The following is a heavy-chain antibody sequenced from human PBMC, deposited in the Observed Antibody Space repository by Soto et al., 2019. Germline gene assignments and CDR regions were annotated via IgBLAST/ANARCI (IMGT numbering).Heavy chain of an antibody. CDR1: GFTFSKFA. CDR3: EASYYYDSSGYFDLGY. CDR2: IVVGSGKT. V-gene: IGHV1-58*01. Sequence: SVNVSCKTSGFTFSKFAVQWVRQARGQGPEWIGWIVVGSGKTDYAQKFRERVTMTRDMSTTTAYLELSSLKSEDTAVYYCEASYYYDSSGYFDLGYWCQGTQVTVCS. D-gene: IGHD3-22*01. J-gene: IGHJ4*02.